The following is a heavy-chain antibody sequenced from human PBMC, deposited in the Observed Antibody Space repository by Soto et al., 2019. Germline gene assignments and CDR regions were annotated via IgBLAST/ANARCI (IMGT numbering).Heavy chain of an antibody. CDR1: GDSISSRSYH. CDR3: ARQRTSVVTQAYFDV. CDR2: IYYSGST. V-gene: IGHV4-39*01. D-gene: IGHD2-21*02. Sequence: SSETLSPTLTLTGDSISSRSYHWGWIRHPPVKGLECIGSIYYSGSTYNNQSLRSRVSMSIDTSKEQFSLKLKSVTAADTALYFCARQRTSVVTQAYFDVWGPGSLLTESS. J-gene: IGHJ4*02.